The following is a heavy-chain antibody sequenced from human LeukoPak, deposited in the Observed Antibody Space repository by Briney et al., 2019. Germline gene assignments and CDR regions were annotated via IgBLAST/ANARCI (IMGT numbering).Heavy chain of an antibody. V-gene: IGHV3-30*18. J-gene: IGHJ4*02. CDR2: ISYDGSNK. D-gene: IGHD6-19*01. CDR3: AKVAVPTAGTPHFDY. Sequence: GGSLRLSCAASGFTFNSYWMSWVRQAPGKGLEWVAVISYDGSNKYYADSVKGRFTISRDNSKNTLYLQMNSLRAEDTAVYYCAKVAVPTAGTPHFDYWGQGTLVTVSS. CDR1: GFTFNSYW.